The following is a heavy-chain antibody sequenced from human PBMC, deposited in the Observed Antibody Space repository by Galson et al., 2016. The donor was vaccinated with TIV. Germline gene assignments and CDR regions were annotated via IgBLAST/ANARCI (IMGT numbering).Heavy chain of an antibody. J-gene: IGHJ3*01. V-gene: IGHV1-3*04. CDR2: INTGNGNT. CDR1: GYSFTNYN. CDR3: ARGIVGASKAFDV. Sequence: SVKASCKASGYSFTNYNIHWVRQAPGQGLEWMGWINTGNGNTKYSQKLKGRVTLSGDTSATTAYMELNSLTSEDMAAYYCARGIVGASKAFDVWGQGTMVTVSS. D-gene: IGHD1-26*01.